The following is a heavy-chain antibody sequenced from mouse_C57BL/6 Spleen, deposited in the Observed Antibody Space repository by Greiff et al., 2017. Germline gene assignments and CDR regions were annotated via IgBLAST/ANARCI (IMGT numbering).Heavy chain of an antibody. CDR1: GFTFSDYG. Sequence: VQLKESGGGLVKPGGSLKLSCAASGFTFSDYGMHWVRQAPEKGLEWVAYISSGSSTIYYADTVKGRFTISRDNAKNTLFLQMTSLRSEDTAMYYCARRDYYGSGYFDYWGQGTTLTVSS. V-gene: IGHV5-17*01. CDR2: ISSGSSTI. D-gene: IGHD1-1*01. J-gene: IGHJ2*01. CDR3: ARRDYYGSGYFDY.